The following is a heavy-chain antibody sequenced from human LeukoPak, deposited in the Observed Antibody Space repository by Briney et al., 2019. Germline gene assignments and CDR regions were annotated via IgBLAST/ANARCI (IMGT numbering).Heavy chain of an antibody. D-gene: IGHD3-22*01. CDR3: ARGDSSGLGRAFDI. CDR2: INHSGST. J-gene: IGHJ3*02. CDR1: GGSFSGYY. Sequence: PSETLSLTCAVYGGSFSGYYWSWIRQPPGKGLEWIGEINHSGSTNYNPSLKSRVTISVDTSKNQFSLKLSSVTAADTAVYYCARGDSSGLGRAFDIWGQGTMVTVSS. V-gene: IGHV4-34*01.